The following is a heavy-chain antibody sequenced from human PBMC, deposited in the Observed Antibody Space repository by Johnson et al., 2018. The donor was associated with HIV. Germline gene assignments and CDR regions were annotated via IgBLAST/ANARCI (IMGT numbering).Heavy chain of an antibody. Sequence: VQLVESGGVVVQPGGSLRLSCAASGFTVSSNYMSWVRQAPGKGLEWVANIKQDGSEKYYVDSVKGRSTISRDNAKNSLYLQMNSLRVEDTAVYYCARGHNGALDIWGQGTMLTVSS. J-gene: IGHJ3*02. CDR2: IKQDGSEK. CDR1: GFTVSSNY. D-gene: IGHD2-8*01. V-gene: IGHV3-7*01. CDR3: ARGHNGALDI.